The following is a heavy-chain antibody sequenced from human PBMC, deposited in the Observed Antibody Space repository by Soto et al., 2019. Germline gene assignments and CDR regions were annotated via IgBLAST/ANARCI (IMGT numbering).Heavy chain of an antibody. D-gene: IGHD5-12*01. CDR3: ARVSGGYGPPGVY. J-gene: IGHJ4*02. V-gene: IGHV4-61*08. Sequence: SETMSLTCTVSGGYVRSGGYYWSWIRQPPGKGLEWIGYIYYSGSTNYNPSLKSRVTISVDTSKNQFSLKLSSVTAADTAVYYCARVSGGYGPPGVYWGQGTLVTVSS. CDR1: GGYVRSGGYY. CDR2: IYYSGST.